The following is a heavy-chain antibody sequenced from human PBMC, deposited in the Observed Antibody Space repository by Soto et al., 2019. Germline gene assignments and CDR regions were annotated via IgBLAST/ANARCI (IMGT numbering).Heavy chain of an antibody. CDR2: VWLCGINK. V-gene: IGHV3-33*01. CDR3: GRALDRTRVIMRGMDG. D-gene: IGHD2-2*03. CDR1: GFSLSSYG. J-gene: IGHJ6*02. Sequence: QVQLVESGGGVVQPGTSLRLSCTASGFSLSSYGMHWVRQVPGKGLDWVAVVWLCGINKYYADSVRGRFTISRDDSTKTLYVQMNCLRAEDTAVYYCGRALDRTRVIMRGMDGRGQGTTVSVSS.